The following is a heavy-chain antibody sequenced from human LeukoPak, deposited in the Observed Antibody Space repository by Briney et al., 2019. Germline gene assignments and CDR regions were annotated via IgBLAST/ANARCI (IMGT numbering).Heavy chain of an antibody. CDR3: ARGQRYSSNDY. CDR1: GYTFTGYY. D-gene: IGHD6-13*01. Sequence: ASVKVSCKTSGYTFTGYYMHWVRQAPGQGLEWTGRINPNSGGTNYAQKFQGSVSMTRDTSTSTVYMELSSLRSEDTAVYYCARGQRYSSNDYWGQGTLVTVSS. CDR2: INPNSGGT. J-gene: IGHJ4*02. V-gene: IGHV1-2*06.